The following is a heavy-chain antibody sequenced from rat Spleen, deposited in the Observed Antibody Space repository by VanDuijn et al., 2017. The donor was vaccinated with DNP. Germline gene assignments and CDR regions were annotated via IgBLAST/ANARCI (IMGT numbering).Heavy chain of an antibody. J-gene: IGHJ2*01. V-gene: IGHV3-3*01. CDR2: INSADST. D-gene: IGHD1-4*01. Sequence: EVQLQESGPGLVEPSQSLSLTCSVTGYSITRSYRWNWIRKFPGNKLEWMGYINSADSTYYNPSLKSRISITRDTSKNQVFLQVNSVTTEDTATYYCARWTRYFDAWGQGVMVTVSS. CDR1: GYSITRSYR. CDR3: ARWTRYFDA.